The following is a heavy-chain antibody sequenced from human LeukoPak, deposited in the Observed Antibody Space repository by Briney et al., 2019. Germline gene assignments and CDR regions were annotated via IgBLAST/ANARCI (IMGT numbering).Heavy chain of an antibody. Sequence: GASVKVSCKASGGTFSSYAISWVRQAPGQGLEWMGGIIPIFGTANYAQRFQGRVTITTDESTSTAYMELSSLRSEDTAVYYCARGYCSSTSCQTLNWFDPWGQGTLVTVSS. CDR1: GGTFSSYA. CDR3: ARGYCSSTSCQTLNWFDP. J-gene: IGHJ5*02. D-gene: IGHD2-2*01. V-gene: IGHV1-69*05. CDR2: IIPIFGTA.